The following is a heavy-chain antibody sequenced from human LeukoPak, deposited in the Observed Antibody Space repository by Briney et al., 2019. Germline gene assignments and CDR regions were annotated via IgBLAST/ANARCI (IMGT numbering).Heavy chain of an antibody. V-gene: IGHV1-18*01. Sequence: ASVKVSCTASGDGYSLINNGVSWLRQAPGQGLEWMGWISGFTGYTNYAQRFHDRVTMTTDSSTNTAYMDLRRLTSDDTAIYYCARGRLRIVGATSLEQNWFDPWGQGTLVTVSS. D-gene: IGHD1-26*01. J-gene: IGHJ5*02. CDR3: ARGRLRIVGATSLEQNWFDP. CDR2: ISGFTGYT. CDR1: GDGYSLINNG.